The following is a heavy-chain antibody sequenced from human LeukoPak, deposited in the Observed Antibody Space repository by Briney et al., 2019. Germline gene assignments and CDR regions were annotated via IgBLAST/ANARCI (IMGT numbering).Heavy chain of an antibody. CDR3: ARGGGVTYYDSTGYLWYFDY. J-gene: IGHJ4*02. D-gene: IGHD3-22*01. CDR1: GGSISSHY. Sequence: PSETLSLTCTVSGGSISSHYWSWIRQPPGKGLEWIGYIYYSGSTKFSTSLKSRVTISVDTSKNQFSLKLSSVTAADTAVYYCARGGGVTYYDSTGYLWYFDYWGQGTLVTVSS. CDR2: IYYSGST. V-gene: IGHV4-59*11.